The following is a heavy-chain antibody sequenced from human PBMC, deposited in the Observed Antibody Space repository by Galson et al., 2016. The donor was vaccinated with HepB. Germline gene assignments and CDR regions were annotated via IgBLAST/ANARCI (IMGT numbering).Heavy chain of an antibody. J-gene: IGHJ3*02. CDR2: IYYIGGT. CDR1: GGSFSSGDYY. Sequence: TLSLTCAVSGGSFSSGDYYWSWIRQHPGKGLQWIGYIYYIGGTDYNPSLKSRATISVDTSRNQLSLKVSPVTAADTAVYYCARHKAVAGGDGFDIWGQGTVVTVSS. D-gene: IGHD6-19*01. V-gene: IGHV4-31*11. CDR3: ARHKAVAGGDGFDI.